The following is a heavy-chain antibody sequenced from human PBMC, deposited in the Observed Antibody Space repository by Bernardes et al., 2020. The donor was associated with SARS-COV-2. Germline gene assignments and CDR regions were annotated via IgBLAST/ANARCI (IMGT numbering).Heavy chain of an antibody. J-gene: IGHJ5*02. CDR2: INPNSGGT. CDR3: ARGFLYCSSTSCYANWFDP. D-gene: IGHD2-2*01. V-gene: IGHV1-2*04. Sequence: ASVKVSCKASGYTFTGYYMHWVRQAPGQGLEWMGWINPNSGGTNYAQKFQGWVTMTRDTSISTAYMELSRLRSDDTAVYYCARGFLYCSSTSCYANWFDPWGQGT. CDR1: GYTFTGYY.